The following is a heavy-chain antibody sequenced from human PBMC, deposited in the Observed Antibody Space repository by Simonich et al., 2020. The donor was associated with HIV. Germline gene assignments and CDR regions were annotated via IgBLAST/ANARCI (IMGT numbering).Heavy chain of an antibody. CDR1: GLSFSHSW. CDR3: TTVFTILGVVITSFDY. Sequence: EVQLVESGGGLVKPGGSLSLSCAASGLSFSHSWMSWVRQAPGKGLEGVDRIKSRTDGGTTDYAAPVKGRFTISRDDSKNTLYLQMNSLKTEDTAVYYCTTVFTILGVVITSFDYWGQGTLVTVSS. CDR2: IKSRTDGGTT. D-gene: IGHD3-3*01. J-gene: IGHJ4*02. V-gene: IGHV3-15*01.